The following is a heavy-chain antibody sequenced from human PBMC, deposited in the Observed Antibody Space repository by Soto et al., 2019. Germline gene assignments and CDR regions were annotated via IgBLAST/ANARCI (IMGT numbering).Heavy chain of an antibody. J-gene: IGHJ4*02. CDR3: ARGGSGYTWFNEF. V-gene: IGHV1-69*01. Sequence: QEQLVQSGAEVKKPGSSVKVSCKASGGLFSSYPISCVRKVPVQGLEWMGGIIPVFQTAYYTQRFQGRVTITADESTNTAYMELSSLRSEDTAIYYCARGGSGYTWFNEFWGQGTLVTVSS. CDR2: IIPVFQTA. CDR1: GGLFSSYP. D-gene: IGHD3-22*01.